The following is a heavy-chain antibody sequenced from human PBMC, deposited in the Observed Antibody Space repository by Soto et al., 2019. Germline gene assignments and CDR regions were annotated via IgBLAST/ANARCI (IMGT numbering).Heavy chain of an antibody. CDR3: GICRSDGYAMDV. V-gene: IGHV1-18*01. CDR2: ISPYNGRT. D-gene: IGHD2-15*01. J-gene: IGHJ6*02. Sequence: QVHLVQSGTEVEKPGASVKVSCKASGYSFTSYGIAWVRQVPGQGPEWMGWISPYNGRTKYAQKVKGRVVTTTDIATKTVYMELRSLTADDTGIYYRGICRSDGYAMDVWCQGTTVSDSS. CDR1: GYSFTSYG.